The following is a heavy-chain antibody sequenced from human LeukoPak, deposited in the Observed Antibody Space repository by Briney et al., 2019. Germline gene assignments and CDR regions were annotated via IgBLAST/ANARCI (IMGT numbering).Heavy chain of an antibody. J-gene: IGHJ4*02. D-gene: IGHD6-13*01. V-gene: IGHV1-3*01. Sequence: APVKVSCKASGYTFTSYAMHWVRQAPEQRLEWMGWINAGNGNTKYSQKFQGRVTITRDTSASTAYMELSSLRSEDTAVYYCARAPRGIAAAGTLDYWGQGTLVTVSS. CDR1: GYTFTSYA. CDR3: ARAPRGIAAAGTLDY. CDR2: INAGNGNT.